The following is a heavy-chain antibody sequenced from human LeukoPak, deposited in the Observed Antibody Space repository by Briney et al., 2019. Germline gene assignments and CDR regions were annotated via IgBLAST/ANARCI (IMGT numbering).Heavy chain of an antibody. J-gene: IGHJ4*02. CDR1: GFTFSDHY. CDR2: FRNKANSYTT. Sequence: GGSLRLSCAASGFTFSDHYMDWVRQPPGKGLEWVGRFRNKANSYTTDYAASVKGRFTISRDDSKNHLYLQMNSPKTEDTAIYYYARAYSTTWYAPGYWGQGTLVTVSS. D-gene: IGHD6-13*01. V-gene: IGHV3-72*01. CDR3: ARAYSTTWYAPGY.